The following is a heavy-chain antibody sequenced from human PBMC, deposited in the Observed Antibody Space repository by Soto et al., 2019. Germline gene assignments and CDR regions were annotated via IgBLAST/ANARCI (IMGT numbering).Heavy chain of an antibody. J-gene: IGHJ6*02. CDR2: IYHGGST. V-gene: IGHV4-38-2*01. CDR3: VTEYFGENEGVHYYEGMEV. CDR1: GYSISSGYY. Sequence: PSETLSLTCAVSGYSISSGYYWGWLRQPPGKGLEWIGSIYHGGSTYYNPSLNSRVTLSIDMTNNHVSLVLNSVTAADTAVYYCVTEYFGENEGVHYYEGMEVWGQGTTVTVSS. D-gene: IGHD4-17*01.